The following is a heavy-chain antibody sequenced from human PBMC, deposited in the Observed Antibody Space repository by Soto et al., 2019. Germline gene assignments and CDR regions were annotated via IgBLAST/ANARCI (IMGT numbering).Heavy chain of an antibody. Sequence: SETLSRTCTVSGGSISGYYWSWIRQPPGKGLEWIGYMYNTGRTVYNPSFKSRVTISVDTSKNQFSLKLNSVTAADTAVYYFARDLWGYFGTHCNPLDFWGQGTTVTVS. D-gene: IGHD1-7*01. V-gene: IGHV4-59*01. CDR1: GGSISGYY. CDR2: MYNTGRT. CDR3: ARDLWGYFGTHCNPLDF. J-gene: IGHJ6*02.